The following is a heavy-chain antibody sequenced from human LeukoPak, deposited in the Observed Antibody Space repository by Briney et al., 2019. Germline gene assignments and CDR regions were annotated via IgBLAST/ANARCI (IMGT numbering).Heavy chain of an antibody. CDR1: GFNFGTHG. V-gene: IGHV3-23*01. Sequence: PGGSLRLSCAASGFNFGTHGMSWVRQAPGKGLEWVSSISGSGVTTYYGDSVKGRFIISRDNSENTLYLQMSSLRAEDTADYFCAKGSGWYVPFDYWGQGTQVTVSS. CDR2: ISGSGVTT. CDR3: AKGSGWYVPFDY. D-gene: IGHD6-19*01. J-gene: IGHJ4*02.